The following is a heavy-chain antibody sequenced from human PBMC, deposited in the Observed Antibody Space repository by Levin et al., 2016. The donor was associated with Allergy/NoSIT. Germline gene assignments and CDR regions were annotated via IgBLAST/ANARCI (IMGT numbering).Heavy chain of an antibody. CDR2: IYYSGST. D-gene: IGHD2-15*01. J-gene: IGHJ5*02. V-gene: IGHV4-31*02. CDR3: ARVSGIGGYCSGGSCYDWFDP. Sequence: WIRQPPGKGLEWIGYIYYSGSTYYNPSLKSRVTISVDTSKNQFSLKLSSVTAADTAVYYCARVSGIGGYCSGGSCYDWFDPWGQGTLVTVSS.